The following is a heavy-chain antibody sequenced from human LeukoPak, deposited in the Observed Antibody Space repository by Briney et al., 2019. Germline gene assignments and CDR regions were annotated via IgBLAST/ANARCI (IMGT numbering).Heavy chain of an antibody. CDR1: GFTFSSYG. CDR2: ISGSGGST. J-gene: IGHJ4*02. Sequence: GGSLRLSCAASGFTFSSYGMNWVRQAPGKGLEWVSAISGSGGSTYYANSVKGRFTISRDNSKTTLYLQMNSLRAEDTAIYYCASRPGVDFDYWGQGTLVTVSS. D-gene: IGHD1-14*01. CDR3: ASRPGVDFDY. V-gene: IGHV3-23*01.